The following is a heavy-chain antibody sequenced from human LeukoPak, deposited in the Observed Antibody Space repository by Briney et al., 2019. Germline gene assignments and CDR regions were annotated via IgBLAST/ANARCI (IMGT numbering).Heavy chain of an antibody. CDR1: GFTFSSYA. CDR3: ARAPKAPTYYYYYRAV. CDR2: ISYDGSNK. J-gene: IGHJ6*03. V-gene: IGHV3-30-3*01. Sequence: GGSLRLSCAASGFTFSSYAMHWVRQAPGKGLEWVAVISYDGSNKYYADSVKGRFTISRDNSKNTLYLQMNSLRAEDTAVYYWARAPKAPTYYYYYRAVGGKGPRVTVSS.